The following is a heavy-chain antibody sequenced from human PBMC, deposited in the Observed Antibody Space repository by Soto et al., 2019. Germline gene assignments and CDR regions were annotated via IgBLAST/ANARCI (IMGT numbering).Heavy chain of an antibody. CDR2: ISSSSSYK. V-gene: IGHV3-11*06. Sequence: GGSLRLSCAASGFTFSDYYMSWIRQAPGKGLEWVSYISSSSSYKNYADSVKGRFTISRDNAKNTLYLQMNSLRAEDTAVYYCARDRSSIPYYWGQGTLVTVSS. J-gene: IGHJ4*02. CDR3: ARDRSSIPYY. D-gene: IGHD6-13*01. CDR1: GFTFSDYY.